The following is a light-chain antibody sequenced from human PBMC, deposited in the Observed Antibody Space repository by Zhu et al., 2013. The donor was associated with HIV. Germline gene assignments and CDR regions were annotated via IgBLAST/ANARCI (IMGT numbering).Light chain of an antibody. J-gene: IGKJ2*01. Sequence: DIQMTQSPSTLSASVGDRVTITCRASQTITNSLNWYQQSPGKAPKVLIYAASTLHSGVPSRFSGRGSETDFILTIDSLQPDDSATYYCQHANNYPPFTFGQGPRWRSN. V-gene: IGKV1-39*01. CDR3: QHANNYPPFT. CDR2: AAS. CDR1: QTITNS.